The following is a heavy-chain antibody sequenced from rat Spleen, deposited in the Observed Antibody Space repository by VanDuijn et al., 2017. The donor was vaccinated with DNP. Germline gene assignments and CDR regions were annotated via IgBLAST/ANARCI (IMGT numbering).Heavy chain of an antibody. Sequence: EVQLQESGPGLVKPSQSLSLTCSVTGYSISYSNRWNWIRKFPGDKLEWMGYVNSAGTTIYNPSLKSRISITRDTSKNQFFLQLNSVITEDTATYYCARSVYYYSSYIPFDHWGQGVMVTVSS. CDR2: VNSAGTT. V-gene: IGHV3-3*01. D-gene: IGHD1-2*01. CDR3: ARSVYYYSSYIPFDH. CDR1: GYSISYSNR. J-gene: IGHJ2*01.